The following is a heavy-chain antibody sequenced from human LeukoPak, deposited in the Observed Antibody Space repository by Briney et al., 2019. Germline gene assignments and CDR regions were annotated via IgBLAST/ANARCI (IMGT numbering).Heavy chain of an antibody. CDR1: GFSVGRKY. CDR2: ISSSSSTI. J-gene: IGHJ6*02. CDR3: ARVGYYYGMDV. V-gene: IGHV3-48*04. Sequence: GGSLRLSCVISGFSVGRKYMSWVRQAPGKGLEWVSYISSSSSTIYYADSVKGRFTISRDNAKNSLYLQMNSLRAEDTAVYYCARVGYYYGMDVWGQGTTVTVSS.